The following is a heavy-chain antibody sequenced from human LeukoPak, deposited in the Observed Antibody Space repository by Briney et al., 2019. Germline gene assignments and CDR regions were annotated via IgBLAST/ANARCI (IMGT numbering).Heavy chain of an antibody. Sequence: PGGSLRLSCAASGFTFSGHWLSWFRQAPGKGLEWVANINQDGSDKYFVDSVRGRFTISRDNAKNSLYLQMNSLRAEDTAVYYCARALWFGETFPAYWGQGTLVTVSS. CDR1: GFTFSGHW. D-gene: IGHD3-10*01. V-gene: IGHV3-7*01. CDR3: ARALWFGETFPAY. CDR2: INQDGSDK. J-gene: IGHJ4*02.